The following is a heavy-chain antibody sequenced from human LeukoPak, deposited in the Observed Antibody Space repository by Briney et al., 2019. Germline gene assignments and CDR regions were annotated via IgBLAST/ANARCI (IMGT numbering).Heavy chain of an antibody. J-gene: IGHJ4*02. Sequence: GGSLRLSCVASGFTFSTYGMHWVRQAPGKGLEWVAVISYDGSNKYYADSVKGRFTISRDNSKNTLYLQMNSLRAEDTAVYYCASGDSSGYYLFDYWGQGTLVTVSS. V-gene: IGHV3-30*03. CDR2: ISYDGSNK. CDR1: GFTFSTYG. CDR3: ASGDSSGYYLFDY. D-gene: IGHD3-22*01.